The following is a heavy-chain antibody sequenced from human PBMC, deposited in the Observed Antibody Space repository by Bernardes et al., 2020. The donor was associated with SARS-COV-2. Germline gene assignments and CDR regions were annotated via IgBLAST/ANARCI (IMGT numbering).Heavy chain of an antibody. CDR2: ISSNGGST. V-gene: IGHV3-64*01. Sequence: GGSLRLSCAASGFTFSSYAMHWVRQAPGKGLEYVSAISSNGGSTYYANSVKGRFTISRDNSKNTLYLQMGSLRAEDMAVYYCARVPTGVIMVRGVNYYYDYDMDVWSQGNTFSVSS. CDR3: ARVPTGVIMVRGVNYYYDYDMDV. J-gene: IGHJ6*02. CDR1: GFTFSSYA. D-gene: IGHD3-10*01.